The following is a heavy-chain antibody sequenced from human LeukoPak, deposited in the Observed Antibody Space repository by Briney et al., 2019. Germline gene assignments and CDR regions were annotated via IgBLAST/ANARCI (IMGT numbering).Heavy chain of an antibody. CDR3: ARLAAAAPGPHNYFDY. Sequence: GESLKISCKGSGYRFTDYWIAWVRQMPGKGLEWMGIIYPGDSDTRYSPSFQGQVTISADKSISTAYLQWSSLKASDTAMYYCARLAAAAPGPHNYFDYWGQGTLVTVSS. CDR2: IYPGDSDT. D-gene: IGHD6-13*01. CDR1: GYRFTDYW. J-gene: IGHJ4*02. V-gene: IGHV5-51*01.